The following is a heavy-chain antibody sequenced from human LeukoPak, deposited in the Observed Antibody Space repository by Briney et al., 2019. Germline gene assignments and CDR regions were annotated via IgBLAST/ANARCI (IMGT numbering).Heavy chain of an antibody. J-gene: IGHJ3*02. CDR3: ARGGDYGAFDI. CDR2: ISGSGGST. V-gene: IGHV3-23*01. CDR1: GFPFSSYA. Sequence: GGSLRLSFEASGFPFSSYAMSWVRQAPGKGLEWVSAISGSGGSTYYADSVKGRFTISRDNAKNSLYLQMNSLRAEDTAVYYCARGGDYGAFDIWGQGTMVTVSS. D-gene: IGHD4-17*01.